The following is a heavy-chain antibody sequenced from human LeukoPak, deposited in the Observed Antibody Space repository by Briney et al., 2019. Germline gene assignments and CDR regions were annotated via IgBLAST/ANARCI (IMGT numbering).Heavy chain of an antibody. CDR2: ITAGNGNT. Sequence: ASVKVSCKASGYTFTSYDINWVRQATGQGLEWMGWITAGNGNTNYAQKVQGRVTMSTDTSTSTAYMELRGLRSDDTAVYFCARDSARGYSYGYNAFDIWGQGTMVTVSS. D-gene: IGHD5-18*01. CDR1: GYTFTSYD. V-gene: IGHV1-18*01. CDR3: ARDSARGYSYGYNAFDI. J-gene: IGHJ3*02.